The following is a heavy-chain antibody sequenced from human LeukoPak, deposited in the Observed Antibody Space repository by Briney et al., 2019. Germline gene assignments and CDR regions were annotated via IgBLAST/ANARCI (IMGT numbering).Heavy chain of an antibody. V-gene: IGHV3-7*01. CDR3: ARVFSSRSYGGQYFDY. CDR1: GFTFSTYG. CDR2: IKQDGGEK. Sequence: GGSLRLSCAASGFTFSTYGMSWVRQAPGKGLEWVANIKQDGGEKYYVDSVKGRFTISRDNAKNSVYRQMNSLRAEDTAVYYCARVFSSRSYGGQYFDYWGQGTLVTVSS. D-gene: IGHD6-13*01. J-gene: IGHJ4*02.